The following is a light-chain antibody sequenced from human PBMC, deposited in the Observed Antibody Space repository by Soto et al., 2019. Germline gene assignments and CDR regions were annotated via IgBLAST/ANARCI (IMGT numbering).Light chain of an antibody. CDR2: GAS. J-gene: IGKJ5*01. CDR1: QSVSES. CDR3: QQYRMSPNT. Sequence: EIVLTQSPATLSLSPGERATLSCRASQSVSESLAWYQQKPGQAPRLLIYGASTRATGIPDRFSGSGSGTDFSLTIRGLKPEDFAVYYCQQYRMSPNTFGQGTRLEIK. V-gene: IGKV3-20*01.